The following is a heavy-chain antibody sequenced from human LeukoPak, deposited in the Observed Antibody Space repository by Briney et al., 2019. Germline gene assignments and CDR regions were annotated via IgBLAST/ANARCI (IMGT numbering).Heavy chain of an antibody. V-gene: IGHV1-46*01. CDR3: ARSYYYGMDV. Sequence: ASVKVSCKASGYTSTSFYMHWVRQAPGQGLEWMGIINLSGGSTTYAQKLQGRVTMTRDSSTSTVYMELSSLRSEDTAVYYCARSYYYGMDVWGQGTTVTVSS. CDR1: GYTSTSFY. CDR2: INLSGGST. D-gene: IGHD2-21*01. J-gene: IGHJ6*02.